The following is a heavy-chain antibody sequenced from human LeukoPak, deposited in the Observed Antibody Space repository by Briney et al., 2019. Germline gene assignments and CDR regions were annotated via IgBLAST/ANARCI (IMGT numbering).Heavy chain of an antibody. V-gene: IGHV1-2*02. CDR2: INANSGDT. Sequence: ASVTVSCKPSGYTFTGYYMHWVRQAPGQGLEWMGWINANSGDTKYAQKFQGRVTMTRDTSISTAYMELSRLRSDDTAMYYCAREISGYSDYWGQGTLVTVSS. CDR3: AREISGYSDY. J-gene: IGHJ4*02. D-gene: IGHD3-22*01. CDR1: GYTFTGYY.